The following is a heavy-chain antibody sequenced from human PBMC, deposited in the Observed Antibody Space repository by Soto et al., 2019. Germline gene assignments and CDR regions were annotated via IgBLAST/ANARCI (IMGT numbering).Heavy chain of an antibody. Sequence: ASVKVSCKTSGYTFSKYCITWVRQAPGQPLEWLGWISLYSDGTNYAQKFQGRVSMTTDTSTTTAYMELRSLRSDDTAVYYCARVVPGAEAWSGPWGQGTLVTVSS. CDR2: ISLYSDGT. CDR3: ARVVPGAEAWSGP. D-gene: IGHD2-2*01. V-gene: IGHV1-18*01. CDR1: GYTFSKYC. J-gene: IGHJ5*02.